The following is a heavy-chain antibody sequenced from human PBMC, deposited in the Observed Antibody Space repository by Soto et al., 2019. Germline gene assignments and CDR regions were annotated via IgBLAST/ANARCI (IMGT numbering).Heavy chain of an antibody. J-gene: IGHJ4*02. V-gene: IGHV3-23*01. Sequence: EVQVLESGGGLVQPGGSLRLSCVGSGFTFSSHVMTWVRRAPAKGLEWVSSINANGASTYYAESVMGRFTISRDNSRNTLSLQTRSLRAEDTAVYYGAKGHDSTYWEGYWGQGTLVTVSS. CDR3: AKGHDSTYWEGY. CDR2: INANGAST. D-gene: IGHD2-8*02. CDR1: GFTFSSHV.